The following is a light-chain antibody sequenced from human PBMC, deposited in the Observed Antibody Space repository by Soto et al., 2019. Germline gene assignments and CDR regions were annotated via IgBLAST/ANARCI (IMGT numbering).Light chain of an antibody. CDR2: GAS. CDR3: QQRYNSWT. J-gene: IGKJ1*01. V-gene: IGKV3-11*01. Sequence: EIVLTQSPGTLSVSPGERATLSCRASQSVGNYLAWYQQKSGQAPSLLIYGASNRATGIPARFSGSGSGTDFTLTISSLEPEDFAVYYCQQRYNSWTFGQGTKVDIK. CDR1: QSVGNY.